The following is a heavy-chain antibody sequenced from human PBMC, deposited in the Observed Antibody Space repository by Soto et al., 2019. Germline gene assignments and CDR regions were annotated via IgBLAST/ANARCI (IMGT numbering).Heavy chain of an antibody. CDR2: LIPIFGTA. Sequence: QVQLVQSGAEVKKPGSSVKVSCKASGGTFSSYAISWVRQAPGQGLEWMGGLIPIFGTANYAQKFQGRVTNTTNESTSIAYMELSSLRSEATAVYYCARDLSIAARRGWFDPWGQGTLVTVSS. CDR3: ARDLSIAARRGWFDP. D-gene: IGHD6-6*01. J-gene: IGHJ5*02. V-gene: IGHV1-69*01. CDR1: GGTFSSYA.